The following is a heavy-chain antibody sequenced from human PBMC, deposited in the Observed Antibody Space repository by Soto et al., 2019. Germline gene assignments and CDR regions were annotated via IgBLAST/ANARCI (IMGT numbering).Heavy chain of an antibody. CDR3: ASSERIQLWLHGMDV. CDR2: IYESGTT. CDR1: GGSISSGDYY. V-gene: IGHV4-30-4*01. Sequence: SETLSLTCTVSGGSISSGDYYWSWIRQPPGKGLEWIGYIYESGTTDYSPPLQSRVTISVDTSKNQFSLTLSSVTAADTAVYYCASSERIQLWLHGMDVWGQGTMVTVSS. D-gene: IGHD5-18*01. J-gene: IGHJ6*02.